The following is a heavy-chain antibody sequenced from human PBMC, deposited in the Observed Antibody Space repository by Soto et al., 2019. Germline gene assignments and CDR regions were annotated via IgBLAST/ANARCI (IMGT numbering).Heavy chain of an antibody. J-gene: IGHJ4*02. CDR3: ARENAYGDPNSFDY. V-gene: IGHV3-21*02. Sequence: EVQLVESGGGLVKPGGYLRLSCTASGFTFSSYNMNWVRQAPGKGLEWVSSISRSSNYIYYADSMKGRFTISRDNAKNSLNLQMNSLRAEDTAVYYCARENAYGDPNSFDYLGQGTLVTVSS. CDR1: GFTFSSYN. CDR2: ISRSSNYI. D-gene: IGHD4-17*01.